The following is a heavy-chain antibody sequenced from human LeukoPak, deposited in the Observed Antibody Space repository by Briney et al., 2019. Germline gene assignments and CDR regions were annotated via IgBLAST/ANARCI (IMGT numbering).Heavy chain of an antibody. CDR1: GFTFSSYS. J-gene: IGHJ4*02. V-gene: IGHV3-48*04. CDR2: ISSSRSTI. Sequence: GGSLRLSCAASGFTFSSYSMNWVRQVPGKGLEWLSFISSSRSTIYYADSVKGRFIITRDNAKNSLHLQLNSLRAEDTAVYYCARASHPTGPTSAFDYWGQGTLVTVSS. CDR3: ARASHPTGPTSAFDY.